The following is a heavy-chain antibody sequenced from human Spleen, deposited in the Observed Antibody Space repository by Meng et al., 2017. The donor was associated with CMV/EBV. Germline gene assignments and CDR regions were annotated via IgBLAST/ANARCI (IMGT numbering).Heavy chain of an antibody. CDR3: ARDFCSTDCYVTWFNP. D-gene: IGHD2-21*02. J-gene: IGHJ5*02. CDR2: LGGYNGDT. V-gene: IGHV1-18*01. CDR1: GYTFSYYG. Sequence: SGYTFSYYGISWVRQAPGQGLEWMGWLGGYNGDTDYAQKFQGRLTMSTDTSTSTTYMELRSLRSDDTAIYYCARDFCSTDCYVTWFNPWGQGTLVTVSS.